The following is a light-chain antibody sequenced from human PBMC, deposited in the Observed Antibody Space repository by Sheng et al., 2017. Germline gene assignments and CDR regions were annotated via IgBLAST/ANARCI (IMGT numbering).Light chain of an antibody. CDR3: VLTYSDGWV. Sequence: QTVVTQERSLTVSPGGTVTLTCGSTTGAVTSGHYPYWFQQKPGQAPRTLIYDTSNKHSWAPARFSGSLLGGKAALTLSGAQADDEADYYCVLTYSDGWVFGGGTKLTVL. CDR2: DTS. CDR1: TGAVTSGHY. V-gene: IGLV7-46*01. J-gene: IGLJ3*02.